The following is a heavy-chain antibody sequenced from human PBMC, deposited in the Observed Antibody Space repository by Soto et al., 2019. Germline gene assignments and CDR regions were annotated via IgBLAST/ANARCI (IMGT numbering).Heavy chain of an antibody. CDR1: GGTFSSYA. D-gene: IGHD3-3*01. Sequence: QVQLVQSGAEVKKPGSSVKVSCKASGGTFSSYAISWVRQAPGQGLEWMGGIIPIFGTANYAQKFQGRVTITADESTSTAYMELSSLRSEDTAVYYCARTTTTRITIFGVVTYYYGMDVWGQGTTVTVSS. CDR2: IIPIFGTA. CDR3: ARTTTTRITIFGVVTYYYGMDV. V-gene: IGHV1-69*01. J-gene: IGHJ6*02.